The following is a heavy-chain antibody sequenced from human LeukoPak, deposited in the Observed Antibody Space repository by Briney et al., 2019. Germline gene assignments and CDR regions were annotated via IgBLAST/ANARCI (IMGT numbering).Heavy chain of an antibody. CDR3: ARRSNYHLDY. CDR1: GGIFSNSA. V-gene: IGHV1-69*13. Sequence: ASVKVSCKVSGGIFSNSAISWVRHDPGQGLEYMGGIIPMFGTTNYARRFQGRLTITADESTSTTYMELSSLRSEDTAVYYCARRSNYHLDYWGQGTLVTVSS. D-gene: IGHD1-7*01. J-gene: IGHJ4*02. CDR2: IIPMFGTT.